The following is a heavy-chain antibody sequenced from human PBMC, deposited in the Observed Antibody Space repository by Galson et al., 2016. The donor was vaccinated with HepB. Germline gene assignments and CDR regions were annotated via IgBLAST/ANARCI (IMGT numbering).Heavy chain of an antibody. V-gene: IGHV4-59*02. CDR1: GISVSDFF. J-gene: IGHJ6*02. Sequence: SETLSLTCSVSGISVSDFFCNWVRQAPGKGREWIGVSHSTKSTHYNPDLKSRVTISIDTSKNQFSLKLRSVITADTAVYYCARVNRRHRYAYGMDVWGQGTTVTV. CDR3: ARVNRRHRYAYGMDV. CDR2: SHSTKST. D-gene: IGHD2-8*01.